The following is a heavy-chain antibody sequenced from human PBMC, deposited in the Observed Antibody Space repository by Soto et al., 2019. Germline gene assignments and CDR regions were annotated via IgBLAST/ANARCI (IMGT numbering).Heavy chain of an antibody. CDR1: GFTFSNYA. Sequence: GGSLRLSCAASGFTFSNYAMGWVRQAPGKGLEWVSRVNSDESITTYADSVKGRFTISRDNAKNTLYLQMNSLRAEDTAVYYCARLYCSGGNCRDYWGQGTLVTVSS. D-gene: IGHD2-15*01. V-gene: IGHV3-74*01. CDR2: VNSDESIT. CDR3: ARLYCSGGNCRDY. J-gene: IGHJ4*02.